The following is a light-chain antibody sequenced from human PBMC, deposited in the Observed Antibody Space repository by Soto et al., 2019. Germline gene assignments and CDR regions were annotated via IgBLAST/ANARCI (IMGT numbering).Light chain of an antibody. Sequence: DIQLTQSPSFLSASVGDRVTITCRASQGINNYLAWYRQKPGKAPKLLLYTASTLQSGVPSRFSGSGSGTEFNLAISGLQPEDFAPAYCQQLNNYPRTFGQGTKVEIK. CDR3: QQLNNYPRT. V-gene: IGKV1-9*01. J-gene: IGKJ1*01. CDR2: TAS. CDR1: QGINNY.